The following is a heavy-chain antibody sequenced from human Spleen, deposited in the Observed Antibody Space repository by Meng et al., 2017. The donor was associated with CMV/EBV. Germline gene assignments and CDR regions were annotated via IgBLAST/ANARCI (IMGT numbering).Heavy chain of an antibody. CDR2: IHYDGAKS. D-gene: IGHD3-3*01. V-gene: IGHV3-30*02. Sequence: GGSLRLSCAASGFIFRSYGMNWVRQAPGKGLEWVASIHYDGAKSYSADSVKGRFTISRDNAKNSLYLQMNSLRAEDTAVYYCAKDMPPGDFWSGYPPEGGMDVWGQGTTVTVSS. J-gene: IGHJ6*02. CDR3: AKDMPPGDFWSGYPPEGGMDV. CDR1: GFIFRSYG.